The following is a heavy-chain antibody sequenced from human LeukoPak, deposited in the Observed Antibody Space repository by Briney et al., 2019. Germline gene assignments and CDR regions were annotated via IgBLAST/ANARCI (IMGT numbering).Heavy chain of an antibody. J-gene: IGHJ3*02. CDR2: INPNSGGT. CDR3: ARVNRARRYSSSWGGAFDI. V-gene: IGHV1-2*06. CDR1: GYTFTGYY. D-gene: IGHD6-13*01. Sequence: ASVKVSCKASGYTFTGYYMHWVRQAPGQGLEWMGRINPNSGGTNYAQKFQGRVTMTRDTSISTAYMELSRLRSDDTAVYYCARVNRARRYSSSWGGAFDIWGQGTMVTVSS.